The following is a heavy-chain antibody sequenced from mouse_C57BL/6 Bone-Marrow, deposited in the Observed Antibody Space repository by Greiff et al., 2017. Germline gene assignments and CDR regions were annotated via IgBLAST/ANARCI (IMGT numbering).Heavy chain of an antibody. V-gene: IGHV6-3*01. CDR3: TGSDGHYFEY. Sequence: EVQLVESGGGLVQPGGTLTLSCVASGFSFSNSWMNWVRQSPEKGLEWVAQISLQFDNYATPYAESVQGRFTISRDEYKSSVYLQMNNLRAKDTGIYYSTGSDGHYFEYWGQGTTLSVAA. D-gene: IGHD2-3*01. CDR2: ISLQFDNYAT. CDR1: GFSFSNSW. J-gene: IGHJ2*01.